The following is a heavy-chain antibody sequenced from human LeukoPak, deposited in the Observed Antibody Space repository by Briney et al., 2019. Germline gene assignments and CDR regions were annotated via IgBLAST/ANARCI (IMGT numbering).Heavy chain of an antibody. CDR3: ARDIADYGDHVWFDP. CDR1: GYTFTGYY. J-gene: IGHJ5*02. D-gene: IGHD4-17*01. Sequence: ALVKVSCKASGYTFTGYYMHWVRQAPGQGLEWMGWINPNSGGTNYAQKFQGRVTMTRDTSISTAYMELSRLRSDDTAVYYCARDIADYGDHVWFDPWGQGTLVTVSS. V-gene: IGHV1-2*02. CDR2: INPNSGGT.